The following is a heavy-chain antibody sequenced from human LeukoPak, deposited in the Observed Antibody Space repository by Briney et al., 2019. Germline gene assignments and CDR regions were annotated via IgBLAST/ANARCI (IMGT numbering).Heavy chain of an antibody. CDR3: ARGPPRNGDSDFDY. V-gene: IGHV3-30-3*01. D-gene: IGHD4-17*01. CDR2: ISYDESSK. J-gene: IGHJ4*02. CDR1: GFTFSSYA. Sequence: PGRSLRLSCAASGFTFSSYAMHWVRQAPGKGLEWVAIISYDESSKYYADSVKGRFTISRDNSKNTLYLQMSSLRAEDTAVYYCARGPPRNGDSDFDYWGQGTLVTVSS.